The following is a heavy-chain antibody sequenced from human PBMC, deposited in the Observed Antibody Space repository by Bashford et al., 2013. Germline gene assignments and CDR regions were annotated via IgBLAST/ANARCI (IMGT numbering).Heavy chain of an antibody. J-gene: IGHJ6*02. CDR1: GGTFSSYT. CDR3: ARDRLRLVRHYGMDV. CDR2: IIPILGIA. V-gene: IGHV1-69*04. D-gene: IGHD6-19*01. Sequence: SVKVSCKASGGTFSSYTISWVRQAPGQGLEWMGRIIPILGIANYAQKFQGRVTITADESTSTAYMELSSLRSEDTAVYYCARDRLRLVRHYGMDVWGQGTTVTVSS.